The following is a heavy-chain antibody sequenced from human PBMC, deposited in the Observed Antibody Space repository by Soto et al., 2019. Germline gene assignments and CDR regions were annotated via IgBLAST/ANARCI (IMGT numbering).Heavy chain of an antibody. CDR3: ANLVGPVGVPGGMDV. D-gene: IGHD1-26*01. V-gene: IGHV3-23*01. J-gene: IGHJ6*04. CDR1: GFTFSNYA. Sequence: EVQLLESGGGLVQPGGSLRLSCAASGFTFSNYAMGWVRQAPGKGLEWVSAISASGGSTHYADSVKGRFTISRDNSKNPLFLQMHLVRSEVTAVYYCANLVGPVGVPGGMDVWGKGTSVTVSS. CDR2: ISASGGST.